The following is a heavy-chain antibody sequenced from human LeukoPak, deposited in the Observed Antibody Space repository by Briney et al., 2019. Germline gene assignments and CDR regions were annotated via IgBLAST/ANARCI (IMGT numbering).Heavy chain of an antibody. D-gene: IGHD5-24*01. J-gene: IGHJ6*02. Sequence: GGSLRLSCAASGFTFSSYSMNWVRQAPGKGLEWVSSISSSSSHIYYADSVKGRFTISRDNAKNSLYLQMNSLRAEDTAVYYCARVRGAYGMDVWGQGTTVTVSS. CDR1: GFTFSSYS. CDR2: ISSSSSHI. V-gene: IGHV3-21*01. CDR3: ARVRGAYGMDV.